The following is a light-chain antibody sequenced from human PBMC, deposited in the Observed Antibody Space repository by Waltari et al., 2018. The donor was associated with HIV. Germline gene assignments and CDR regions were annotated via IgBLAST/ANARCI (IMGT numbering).Light chain of an antibody. CDR1: SSNIGRNY. CDR2: RHN. V-gene: IGLV1-47*01. J-gene: IGLJ1*01. Sequence: QSVLTQPPSASGTPGQRVTISCSGSSSNIGRNYVNWYQQFQGTAPKLLIYRHNQRPSGVPDRFSGSKSGTSASLAISGLRSEDEADYYCCSYAGTYTYVFGTGTKVTVL. CDR3: CSYAGTYTYV.